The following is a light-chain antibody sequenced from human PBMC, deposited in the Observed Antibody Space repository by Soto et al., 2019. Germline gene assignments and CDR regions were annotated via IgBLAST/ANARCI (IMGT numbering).Light chain of an antibody. CDR2: EVS. Sequence: QSALTQPASVSGSPGQSLTISCTGTSSDVGGYNYVSWYQQQSGKAPKLMIHEVSNRPSGVSNRFSGSKSGNTASLTISGLQAEDEADYYCSSYTSSRAYVFGIGTKLIVL. CDR1: SSDVGGYNY. J-gene: IGLJ1*01. CDR3: SSYTSSRAYV. V-gene: IGLV2-14*01.